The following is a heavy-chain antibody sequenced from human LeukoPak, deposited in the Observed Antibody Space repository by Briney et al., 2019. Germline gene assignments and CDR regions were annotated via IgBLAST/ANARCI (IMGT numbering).Heavy chain of an antibody. D-gene: IGHD6-13*01. CDR2: MNPNSGNT. Sequence: ASVKVSCKASGYTFTSYDINWVRQATGQELEWMGWMNPNSGNTGYAQKFQGRVTMTRNTSISTAYMELSSLRSEDTAVYYCARGFGGSSWYFYYYYGMDVWGQGTTVTVSS. V-gene: IGHV1-8*01. J-gene: IGHJ6*02. CDR3: ARGFGGSSWYFYYYYGMDV. CDR1: GYTFTSYD.